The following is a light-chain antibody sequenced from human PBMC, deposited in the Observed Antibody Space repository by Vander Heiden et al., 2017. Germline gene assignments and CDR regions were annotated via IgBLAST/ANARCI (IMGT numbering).Light chain of an antibody. V-gene: IGLV5-45*02. CDR2: YRSDSDK. CDR1: SGINVGTYT. CDR3: MIWNNSAWV. Sequence: QAVLTQPSSLSASPGTSASLSCALRSGINVGTYTIYWFQQKPGSPPQYLLKYRSDSDKQQGSGVPSRFSGSKDVSANAVIVLISGLQAEDEADYHCMIWNNSAWVFGEGTKLTVL. J-gene: IGLJ3*02.